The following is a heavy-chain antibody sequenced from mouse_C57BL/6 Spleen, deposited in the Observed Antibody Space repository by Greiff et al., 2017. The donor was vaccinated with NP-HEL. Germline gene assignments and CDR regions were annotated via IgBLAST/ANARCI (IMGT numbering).Heavy chain of an antibody. CDR2: IYPGSGST. D-gene: IGHD1-1*01. J-gene: IGHJ4*01. CDR3: ARDYGSSYVGGYAMDY. V-gene: IGHV1-55*01. CDR1: GYTFTSYW. Sequence: QVQLKQPGAELVKPGASVKMSCKASGYTFTSYWITWVKQRPGQGLEWIGDIYPGSGSTNYNEKFKSKATLTVDTSSSTAYMQLSSLTSEDSAVYYCARDYGSSYVGGYAMDYWGQGTSVTVSS.